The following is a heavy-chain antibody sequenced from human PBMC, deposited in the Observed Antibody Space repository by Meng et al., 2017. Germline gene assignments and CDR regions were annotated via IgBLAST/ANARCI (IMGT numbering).Heavy chain of an antibody. Sequence: QVQLQESGPRLVRPSQTLSLTCTVSGASISSAVFWIWIRQPPGKDLEWIGYISYSGATHYNPSLKSRLTISVDTAKNQFSLSLSSVTAADTAVYYCARVVGDCASCYKGWIDPWGQGTLVTVSS. CDR2: ISYSGAT. CDR1: GASISSAVF. V-gene: IGHV4-30-4*01. CDR3: ARVVGDCASCYKGWIDP. D-gene: IGHD2-2*02. J-gene: IGHJ5*02.